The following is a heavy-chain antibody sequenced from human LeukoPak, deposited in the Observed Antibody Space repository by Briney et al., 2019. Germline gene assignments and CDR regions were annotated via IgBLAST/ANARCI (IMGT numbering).Heavy chain of an antibody. CDR2: IYYSGST. J-gene: IGHJ6*02. Sequence: SETLSLTCTVSGGSVSSGSYYWSWIRQPPGEGLEWIGYIYYSGSTNYNPSLKSRVTISVDTSKNQFSLKLSSVTAADTAVYYCARRNSEYYYGMDVWGQGTTVTVSS. CDR3: ARRNSEYYYGMDV. D-gene: IGHD1-14*01. CDR1: GGSVSSGSYY. V-gene: IGHV4-61*01.